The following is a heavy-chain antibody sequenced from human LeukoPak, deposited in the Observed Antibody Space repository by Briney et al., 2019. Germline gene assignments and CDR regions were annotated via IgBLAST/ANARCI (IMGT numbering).Heavy chain of an antibody. D-gene: IGHD3-22*01. Sequence: GRSLRLSCAASGFTFDDYAMFWVRQAPGKGLKWVSGNSWNSDSIAYADSVKGRFTISRDNAKNSLYLQVNSLKPEDMALYYCAKGAQPWYCDSSGPNHWGSALDIWGQGTMVTVSS. J-gene: IGHJ3*02. CDR2: NSWNSDSI. CDR1: GFTFDDYA. V-gene: IGHV3-9*03. CDR3: AKGAQPWYCDSSGPNHWGSALDI.